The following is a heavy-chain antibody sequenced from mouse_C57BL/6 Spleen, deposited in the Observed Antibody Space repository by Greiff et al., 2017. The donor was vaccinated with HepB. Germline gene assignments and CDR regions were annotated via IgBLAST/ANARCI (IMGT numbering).Heavy chain of an antibody. J-gene: IGHJ3*01. Sequence: QVQLKQSGPELVKPGASVKISCKASGYAFSSSWMNWVKQRPGKGLEWIGRIYPGDGDTNYNGKFKGKATLTADKSSSTAYMQLSSLTSEDSAVYFCARFDDYDPFAYWGQGTLVTVSA. CDR2: IYPGDGDT. V-gene: IGHV1-82*01. CDR1: GYAFSSSW. CDR3: ARFDDYDPFAY. D-gene: IGHD2-4*01.